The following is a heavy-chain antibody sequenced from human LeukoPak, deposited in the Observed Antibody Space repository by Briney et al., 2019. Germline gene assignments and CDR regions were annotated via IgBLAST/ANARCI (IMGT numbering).Heavy chain of an antibody. CDR3: ARDGVGFGDPRGFDY. CDR2: ISAYNGNT. Sequence: GASVKVSCKASGYTFTSYGISWVRQAPGQGLEWMGWISAYNGNTNYAQKLQGRVTMTTDTSTSTAYMELRSLRSDDTAVYYCARDGVGFGDPRGFDYWGQGTLVTVSS. J-gene: IGHJ4*02. D-gene: IGHD3-10*01. V-gene: IGHV1-18*01. CDR1: GYTFTSYG.